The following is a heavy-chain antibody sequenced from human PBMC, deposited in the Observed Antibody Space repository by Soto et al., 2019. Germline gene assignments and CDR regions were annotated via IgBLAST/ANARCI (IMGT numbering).Heavy chain of an antibody. V-gene: IGHV4-4*02. CDR3: ARAYWTEYSSSWYVAY. CDR2: IYHSGST. Sequence: SETLSLTCAVSGGSISSSNWWSWVRQPPGKGLEWIGEIYHSGSTNYNPSLKSRVTISVDKSKNQFSLKLSSVTAADTAVYYCARAYWTEYSSSWYVAYWGQGTLVTVSS. D-gene: IGHD6-13*01. CDR1: GGSISSSNW. J-gene: IGHJ4*02.